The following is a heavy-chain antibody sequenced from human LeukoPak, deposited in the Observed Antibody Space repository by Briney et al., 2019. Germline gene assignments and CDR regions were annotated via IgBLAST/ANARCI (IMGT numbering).Heavy chain of an antibody. D-gene: IGHD4-17*01. CDR3: ARRGGYGDYGGDAFDI. Sequence: PSETLSLTCTVSGGSISSYYWSWIRQPPGKGLEWIGYIYYSGSTNYNPSLKSRVTISVDTSKNQFSLKLSSVTAADTAVYYCARRGGYGDYGGDAFDIWGQGTMVTVSS. V-gene: IGHV4-59*08. CDR1: GGSISSYY. CDR2: IYYSGST. J-gene: IGHJ3*02.